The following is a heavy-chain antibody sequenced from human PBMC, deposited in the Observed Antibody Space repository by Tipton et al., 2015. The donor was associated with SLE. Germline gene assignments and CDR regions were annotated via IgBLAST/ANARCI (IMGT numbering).Heavy chain of an antibody. V-gene: IGHV4-59*12. J-gene: IGHJ4*02. CDR3: ARAHGVVAADY. CDR2: IYYTGST. D-gene: IGHD2-15*01. CDR1: GGSISSYY. Sequence: TLSLTCTVTGGSISSYYWSWIRQSPGKGLEWIGFIYYTGSTTYNPSLKSRVTISVDMSKKQVSLNLISVTAADTAVYYCARAHGVVAADYWGQGTLVTVSS.